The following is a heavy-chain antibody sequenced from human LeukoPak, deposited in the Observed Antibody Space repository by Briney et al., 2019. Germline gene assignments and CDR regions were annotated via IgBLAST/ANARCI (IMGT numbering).Heavy chain of an antibody. V-gene: IGHV3-20*04. CDR1: GFTFDDYA. J-gene: IGHJ3*02. CDR3: ASDRRSDSSGYAFDI. Sequence: GGSLRLSCVASGFTFDDYAMSWVRQAPGKGLERVSGINWNGDNTVYADSVKGRFTISRDNAKNSLYLQMNSLGAEDTAFYYCASDRRSDSSGYAFDIWGQGTMVTVSS. CDR2: INWNGDNT. D-gene: IGHD3-22*01.